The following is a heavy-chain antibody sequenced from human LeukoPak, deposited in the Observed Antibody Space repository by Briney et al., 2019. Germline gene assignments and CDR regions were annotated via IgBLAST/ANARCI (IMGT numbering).Heavy chain of an antibody. CDR3: ARDVPIAVTGTVDAFDI. Sequence: PGGSLRLSCAASGFTLSDYYMSWIRQTPGMGLEWVSYISSSGNTIYYTDAVEGRFTISRDNAKNSLYPQMNSLRAEDTAVYYCARDVPIAVTGTVDAFDIWGQGTMVTVSS. D-gene: IGHD6-19*01. CDR1: GFTLSDYY. CDR2: ISSSGNTI. V-gene: IGHV3-11*01. J-gene: IGHJ3*02.